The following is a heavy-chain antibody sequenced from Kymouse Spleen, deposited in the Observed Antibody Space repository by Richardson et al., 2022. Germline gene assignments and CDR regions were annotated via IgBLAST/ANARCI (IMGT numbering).Heavy chain of an antibody. V-gene: IGHV4-31*03. Sequence: QVQLQESGPGLVKPSQTLSLTCTVSGGSISSGGYYWSWIRQHPGKGLEWIGYIYYSGSTYYNPSLKSRVTISVDTSKNQFSLKLSSVTAADTAVYYCARDRGYGSGSYLYYYYYGMDVWGQGTTVTVSS. D-gene: IGHD3-10*01. J-gene: IGHJ6*02. CDR2: IYYSGST. CDR1: GGSISSGGYY. CDR3: ARDRGYGSGSYLYYYYYGMDV.